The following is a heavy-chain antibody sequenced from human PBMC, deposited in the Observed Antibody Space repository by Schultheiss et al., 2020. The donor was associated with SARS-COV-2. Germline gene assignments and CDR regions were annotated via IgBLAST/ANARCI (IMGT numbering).Heavy chain of an antibody. Sequence: SVKVSCKASGGTFSSYTISWVRQAPGQGLEWMGRIIPILGIANYAQKFQGRVTITADKSTSTAYMELSSLRSEDTAVYYCVRGLAAAAHFDYWGQGTLVTVSS. D-gene: IGHD6-13*01. CDR1: GGTFSSYT. J-gene: IGHJ4*02. CDR2: IIPILGIA. CDR3: VRGLAAAAHFDY. V-gene: IGHV1-69*02.